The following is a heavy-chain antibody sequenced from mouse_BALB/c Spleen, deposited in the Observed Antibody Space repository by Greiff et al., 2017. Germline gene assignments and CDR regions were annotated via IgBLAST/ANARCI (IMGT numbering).Heavy chain of an antibody. Sequence: DVMLVESGGGLVQPGGSMKLSCVASGFTFSNYWMNWVRQSPEKGLEWVAEIRLKSNNYATHYAESVKGRFTISRDDSKSSVYLQMNNLRAEDTGIYYCTRPYDYDAWFAYWGQGTLVTVSA. J-gene: IGHJ3*01. V-gene: IGHV6-6*02. CDR3: TRPYDYDAWFAY. CDR1: GFTFSNYW. CDR2: IRLKSNNYAT. D-gene: IGHD2-4*01.